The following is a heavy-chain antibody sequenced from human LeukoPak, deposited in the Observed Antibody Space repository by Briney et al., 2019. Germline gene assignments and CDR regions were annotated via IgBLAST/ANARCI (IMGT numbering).Heavy chain of an antibody. CDR3: AKTWSTYYYCYGMDV. CDR2: ISWNSGSI. D-gene: IGHD2-15*01. J-gene: IGHJ6*02. CDR1: GFTFDDYA. Sequence: GRSLRLSCAASGFTFDDYAMHWARQAPGKGLEWVSGISWNSGSIGYADSVKGRFTISRDNAKNSLYLQMNSLRAEDTALYYCAKTWSTYYYCYGMDVWGQGATVTVSS. V-gene: IGHV3-9*01.